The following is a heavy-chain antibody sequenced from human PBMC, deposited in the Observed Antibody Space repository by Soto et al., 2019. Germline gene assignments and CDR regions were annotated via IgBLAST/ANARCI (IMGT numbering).Heavy chain of an antibody. V-gene: IGHV4-59*01. CDR2: ISDGGST. D-gene: IGHD4-4*01. Sequence: SETLSLTCNASGASIYTYYWNCIRQSPGKGLEGIGYISDGGSTNYNPSLESRVTISLDTSKKQVSLKLSSVTAADTAVYFCARTYCTTTARQAHGIEVWGQGTTVTVSS. J-gene: IGHJ6*02. CDR1: GASIYTYY. CDR3: ARTYCTTTARQAHGIEV.